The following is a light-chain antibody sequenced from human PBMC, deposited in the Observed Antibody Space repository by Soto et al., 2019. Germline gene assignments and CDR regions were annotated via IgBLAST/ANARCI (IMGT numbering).Light chain of an antibody. CDR3: QQYGSSPIT. Sequence: EIVMTQSPATLSVSPGERSTLSCMASQSVSINLAWYQQKPGQAPRLLIHYASTRATGIPARFSGSGSGTDFTLTISRLEPEDFAVYYCQQYGSSPITFGQGTRLEIK. V-gene: IGKV3-15*01. CDR2: YAS. CDR1: QSVSIN. J-gene: IGKJ5*01.